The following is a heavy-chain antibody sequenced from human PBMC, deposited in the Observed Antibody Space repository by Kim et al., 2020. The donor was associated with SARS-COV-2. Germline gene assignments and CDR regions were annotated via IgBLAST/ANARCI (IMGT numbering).Heavy chain of an antibody. CDR3: ARIYSSNFYIDV. J-gene: IGHJ6*03. Sequence: YYTPSLRSRVTVSADTSKNQFSLNLSSVSDADTAVYYCARIYSSNFYIDVWGKGTSVTVSS. V-gene: IGHV4-39*01. D-gene: IGHD2-21*01.